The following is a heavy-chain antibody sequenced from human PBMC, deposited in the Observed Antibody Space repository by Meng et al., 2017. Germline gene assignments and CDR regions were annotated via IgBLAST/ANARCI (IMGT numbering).Heavy chain of an antibody. CDR3: AHRRGMAAAGA. J-gene: IGHJ5*02. CDR2: IYWNDDK. Sequence: SGPTLVKPTQTLTLTCTCSGFSLSTSGVGVGWIRQPPGKALEWLALIYWNDDKRYSPSLKSRLTITKETSKNQVVLTMTNMDPVDTATYYCAHRRGMAAAGAWGQGTLVTVSS. CDR1: GFSLSTSGVG. V-gene: IGHV2-5*01. D-gene: IGHD6-13*01.